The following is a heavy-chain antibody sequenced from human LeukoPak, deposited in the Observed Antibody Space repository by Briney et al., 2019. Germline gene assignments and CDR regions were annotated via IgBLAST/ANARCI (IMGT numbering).Heavy chain of an antibody. J-gene: IGHJ4*02. V-gene: IGHV3-23*01. D-gene: IGHD1-26*01. Sequence: GGSLRLSCAASRFTFSSYGLSWVRQAPGKGLEWVSAISGSGAKTYYADSVKGRFTISRDNSKNTLYLQVNSVRAEDTAVYYCAKDGGSYQFDYWGQGTLVTVSS. CDR3: AKDGGSYQFDY. CDR1: RFTFSSYG. CDR2: ISGSGAKT.